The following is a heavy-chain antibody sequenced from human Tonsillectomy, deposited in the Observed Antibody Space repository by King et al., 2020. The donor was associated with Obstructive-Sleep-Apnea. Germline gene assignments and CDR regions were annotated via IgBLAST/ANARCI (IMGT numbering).Heavy chain of an antibody. CDR3: ASESMVWGVINY. CDR1: GFTFSSYA. V-gene: IGHV3-30*04. CDR2: ISYDGSNK. D-gene: IGHD3-10*01. Sequence: VQLVESGGGVVQPGRSLRLSCAASGFTFSSYAMHWVRQAPGKGLEWVAVISYDGSNKYYADSVKGRFTISRDNSKNTLYLQMNSLRAEDTAVYFCASESMVWGVINYWGQGTLVTVSS. J-gene: IGHJ4*02.